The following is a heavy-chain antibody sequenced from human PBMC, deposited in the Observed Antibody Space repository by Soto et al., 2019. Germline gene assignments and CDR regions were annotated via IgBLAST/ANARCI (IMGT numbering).Heavy chain of an antibody. D-gene: IGHD6-19*01. CDR1: GFTFSSYA. J-gene: IGHJ4*02. V-gene: IGHV3-30-3*01. CDR2: ISYDGSNK. Sequence: QVQLVESGGGVVQPGRSLRLSCAASGFTFSSYAMHWVRQAPGKGLEGVAVISYDGSNKYYGDSVKGRFTISRDNSKNTLYLQMNSLRAEDTAVYYCARASAGGAVAGDFDYWGQGTLVTVSS. CDR3: ARASAGGAVAGDFDY.